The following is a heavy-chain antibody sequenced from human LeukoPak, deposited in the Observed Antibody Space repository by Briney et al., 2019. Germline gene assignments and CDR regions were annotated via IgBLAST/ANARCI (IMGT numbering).Heavy chain of an antibody. Sequence: GASVKVSCKASGYTFTSYYMHWVRQAPGQGLEWMGIINPSGGSTSYAQKFQGRVTMTRDTSTSTVYMELSSLRSEDTAVYYCARTEPGYSSSWYPSHFDYWGQGTLVTVSS. CDR3: ARTEPGYSSSWYPSHFDY. CDR1: GYTFTSYY. D-gene: IGHD6-13*01. CDR2: INPSGGST. J-gene: IGHJ4*02. V-gene: IGHV1-46*01.